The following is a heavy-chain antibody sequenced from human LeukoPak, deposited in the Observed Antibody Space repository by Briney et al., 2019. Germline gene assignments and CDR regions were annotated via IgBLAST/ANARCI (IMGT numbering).Heavy chain of an antibody. J-gene: IGHJ4*02. CDR3: ARLNYGSGSYFGHFDY. D-gene: IGHD3-10*01. CDR1: GYSFTNYW. CDR2: IYPDDSDT. Sequence: GESLKISCKCSGYSFTNYWIGWVRQMPGKGLEWMGVIYPDDSDTRYSPSFQGQVTISADKSIGTAYLQWSSLKASDTAMYYCARLNYGSGSYFGHFDYWGQGTLVTVSS. V-gene: IGHV5-51*01.